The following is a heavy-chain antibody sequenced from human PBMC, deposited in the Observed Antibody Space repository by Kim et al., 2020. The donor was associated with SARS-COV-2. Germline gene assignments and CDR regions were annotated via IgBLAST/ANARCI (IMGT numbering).Heavy chain of an antibody. J-gene: IGHJ6*02. CDR1: GGSISSSNW. Sequence: SETLSLTCAVSGGSISSSNWWSWVRQPPGKGLEWIGEIYHSGSTNYNPSLKSRVTISVDKSKNQFSLKLSSVTAADTAVYYCARVGHSYYYYYGMDVWGQGTTVTVSS. D-gene: IGHD1-26*01. CDR2: IYHSGST. V-gene: IGHV4-4*02. CDR3: ARVGHSYYYYYGMDV.